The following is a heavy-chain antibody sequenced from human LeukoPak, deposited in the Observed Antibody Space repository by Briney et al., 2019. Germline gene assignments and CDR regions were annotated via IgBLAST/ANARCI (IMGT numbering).Heavy chain of an antibody. V-gene: IGHV3-15*01. CDR2: IKSKTNGGTT. CDR1: GFTFSNAW. D-gene: IGHD5-18*01. Sequence: PGGSLRLSCAGSGFTFSNAWMSWVRQAPGKGLEWVGRIKSKTNGGTTDYAAPVKGRFTISRDDSKNTLYLQMNSLKTEDTAVYYCAKERGYSYGQNWFDSWGQGTLVTVSS. J-gene: IGHJ5*01. CDR3: AKERGYSYGQNWFDS.